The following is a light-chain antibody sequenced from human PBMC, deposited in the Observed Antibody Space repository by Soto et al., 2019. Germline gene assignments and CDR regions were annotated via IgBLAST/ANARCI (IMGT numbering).Light chain of an antibody. CDR2: DVT. J-gene: IGLJ2*01. V-gene: IGLV2-14*01. Sequence: QSVLTQPASVSGSPGQSITMSCTGASSDIDGYDYVSWYQHHPGEAPKLLIYDVTNRPSGVSHRFSASKSGNTASLTISGLQAEDEADYYCSSYTSRNTVVFGGGTNSPS. CDR1: SSDIDGYDY. CDR3: SSYTSRNTVV.